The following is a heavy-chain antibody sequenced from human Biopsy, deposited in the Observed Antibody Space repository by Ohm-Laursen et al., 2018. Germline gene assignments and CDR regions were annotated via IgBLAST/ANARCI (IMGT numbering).Heavy chain of an antibody. D-gene: IGHD2-15*01. Sequence: SQTLSLTCAVFGKTFSDYQWSWIRQPPGKGLEWIGQINQAGTTNYNPSLKSRVSISADASEYEFSLRLTSVTAADTAVYLCGNEVHGRDYWGLGAQVTVSS. CDR3: GNEVHGRDY. V-gene: IGHV4-34*08. CDR1: GKTFSDYQ. J-gene: IGHJ4*02. CDR2: INQAGTT.